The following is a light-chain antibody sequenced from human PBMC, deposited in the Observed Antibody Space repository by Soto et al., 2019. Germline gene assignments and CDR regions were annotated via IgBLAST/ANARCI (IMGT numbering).Light chain of an antibody. CDR1: SSDVGGYNY. J-gene: IGLJ2*01. V-gene: IGLV2-8*01. CDR3: SSHAGSINVA. CDR2: EVY. Sequence: QSALTQPPSASGSPGQSVTISCTGSSSDVGGYNYVSWYQQHPGKAPKLIIYEVYKRPSGVPDRFSGSKSDNTASLTVSGLRAEDEADYYCSSHAGSINVAFGGWTKVNVL.